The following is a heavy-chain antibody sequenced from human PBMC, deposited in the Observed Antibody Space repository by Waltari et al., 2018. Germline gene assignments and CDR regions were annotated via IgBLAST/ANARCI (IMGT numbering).Heavy chain of an antibody. CDR3: AREERDGYNYGRLDY. Sequence: QLQLQESGPGLVKPSETLSLTCTVPGGSISSSSYYWGWIRQPPGKGLEWIGSIYYSGSTYYNPSLKSRVTISVDTSKNQFSLKLSSVTAADTAVYYCAREERDGYNYGRLDYWGQGTLVTVSS. J-gene: IGHJ4*02. CDR1: GGSISSSSYY. V-gene: IGHV4-39*07. D-gene: IGHD5-12*01. CDR2: IYYSGST.